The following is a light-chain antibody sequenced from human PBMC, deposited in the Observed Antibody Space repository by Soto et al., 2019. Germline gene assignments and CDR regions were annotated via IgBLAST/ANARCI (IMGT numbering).Light chain of an antibody. V-gene: IGKV1-5*03. CDR2: KAS. J-gene: IGKJ1*01. CDR3: QQYISYS. Sequence: DIHMTDPPSTLSGSVGARVTIICRASQTISSWLAWYQQKPGKAPKLLIYKASTLKSGVPSRFSGSGSGTEFTLTISSLQPDDFATYYCQQYISYSFGQGTKVDIK. CDR1: QTISSW.